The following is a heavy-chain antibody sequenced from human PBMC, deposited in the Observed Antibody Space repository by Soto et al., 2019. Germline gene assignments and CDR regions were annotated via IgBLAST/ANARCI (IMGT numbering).Heavy chain of an antibody. CDR3: ARENYYKMDV. CDR1: VFIFSDYY. CDR2: ISNSGIT. J-gene: IGHJ6*02. V-gene: IGHV3-11*05. Sequence: VQLVESGGGLVKPGWSLRLSCAASVFIFSDYYMTWIRQSPGKGLEWISYISNSGITNYADSGKGRFTISRDNAKNSLYLQMDSLSAEDTAVYYCARENYYKMDVWGQGTTVTVSS.